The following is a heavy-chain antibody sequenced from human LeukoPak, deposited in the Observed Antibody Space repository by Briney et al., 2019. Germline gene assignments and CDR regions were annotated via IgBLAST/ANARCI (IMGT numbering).Heavy chain of an antibody. CDR2: INQSGTT. CDR3: ATVTRYFDWLSAGFDY. CDR1: GGSFSGYY. D-gene: IGHD3-9*01. V-gene: IGHV4-34*01. J-gene: IGHJ4*02. Sequence: SETLSLTCAVYGGSFSGYYWSWIRQPPGKGLEWIGEINQSGTTKYSPFLKSRVTISVDTSKNQFSLKLSSVTAADTAVYYCATVTRYFDWLSAGFDYWGQGALVTVSS.